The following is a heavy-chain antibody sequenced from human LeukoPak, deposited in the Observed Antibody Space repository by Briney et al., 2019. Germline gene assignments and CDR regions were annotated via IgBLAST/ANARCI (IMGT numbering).Heavy chain of an antibody. Sequence: PGGSLRLSCAASGFTVSSNYMSWVRQAPGKGLEWVSVIYSGGSTYYADSVKGRFTISRDNSKNTLYLQMNSLRAEDTAVYYCARDPAPLYSGYDYYYYGMDVWGQGTTVTVSS. J-gene: IGHJ6*02. CDR2: IYSGGST. D-gene: IGHD5-12*01. V-gene: IGHV3-53*01. CDR1: GFTVSSNY. CDR3: ARDPAPLYSGYDYYYYGMDV.